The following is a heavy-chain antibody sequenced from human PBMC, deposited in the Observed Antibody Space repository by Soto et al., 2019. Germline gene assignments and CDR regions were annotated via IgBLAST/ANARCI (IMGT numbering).Heavy chain of an antibody. CDR2: IYYTGST. CDR3: ARGRYDVLTGYYPWSYRYYMDV. CDR1: GDSISTYY. Sequence: PSETLSLTCTVSGDSISTYYWSWVRQPPGKGPEWIGYIYYTGSTNYNSSLKSRVTISVDTSKNQFSLKLSSVTAADTAVYYCARGRYDVLTGYYPWSYRYYMDVWGKGTTVTVSS. J-gene: IGHJ6*03. D-gene: IGHD3-9*01. V-gene: IGHV4-59*01.